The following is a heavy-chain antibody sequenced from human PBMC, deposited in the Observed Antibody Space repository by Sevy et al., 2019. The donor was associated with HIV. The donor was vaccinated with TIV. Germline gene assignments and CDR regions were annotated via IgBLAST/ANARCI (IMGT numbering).Heavy chain of an antibody. V-gene: IGHV3-21*01. CDR1: GFTFSSYS. J-gene: IGHJ4*02. D-gene: IGHD3-22*01. CDR3: ARGERLLDYYDSSMAFYYFDY. CDR2: ISSSSYI. Sequence: GGSLRLSCAASGFTFSSYSMNWVRQAPGKGLEWVSSISSSSYIYYADSVKGRFTISRDNAKNSLYLQMNSLRAEDTAVYYCARGERLLDYYDSSMAFYYFDYWGQGTLVTVSS.